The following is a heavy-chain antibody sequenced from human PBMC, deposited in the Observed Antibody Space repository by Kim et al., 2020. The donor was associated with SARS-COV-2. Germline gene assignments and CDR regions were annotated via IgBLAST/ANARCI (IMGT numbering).Heavy chain of an antibody. CDR1: GFSFRSSD. D-gene: IGHD3-10*01. V-gene: IGHV3-13*05. CDR2: IGTAGDP. J-gene: IGHJ6*02. Sequence: GGSLRLSCAASGFSFRSSDMHWVRQPTGKGLEWISAIGTAGDPYYADSVKGRFTISRDNEKNSFSLQMNSLRVGDTAVYYCARGSGWFGELFGGLDVWG. CDR3: ARGSGWFGELFGGLDV.